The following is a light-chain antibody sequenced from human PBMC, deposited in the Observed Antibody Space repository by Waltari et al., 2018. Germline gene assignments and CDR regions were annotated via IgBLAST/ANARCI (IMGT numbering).Light chain of an antibody. CDR3: QHHFRLPAT. CDR1: QNSGHY. Sequence: IVLTQSPGTLSLSPGGRATLSCRASQNSGHYFAWYQQKPGQAPRLLIYASSTRAAGIPDRFSGSGSGADFSLTITRLEPDDFAVYYCQHHFRLPATFGQGTKV. CDR2: ASS. V-gene: IGKV3-20*01. J-gene: IGKJ1*01.